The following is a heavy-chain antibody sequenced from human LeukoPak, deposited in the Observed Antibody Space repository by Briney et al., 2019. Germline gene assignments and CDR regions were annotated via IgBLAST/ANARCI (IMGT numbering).Heavy chain of an antibody. CDR3: AKDRTVGASYWYFDL. V-gene: IGHV3-21*05. Sequence: GGSLRLSCTASGFTFSAYGMNWVRQAPGKGLEWGSYISDSSSHIYYAGSVKGRFTISRDSSKNTLFLHMNTLRAEDTAIYYCAKDRTVGASYWYFDLWGRGTLVTVSS. D-gene: IGHD1-26*01. CDR1: GFTFSAYG. J-gene: IGHJ2*01. CDR2: ISDSSSHI.